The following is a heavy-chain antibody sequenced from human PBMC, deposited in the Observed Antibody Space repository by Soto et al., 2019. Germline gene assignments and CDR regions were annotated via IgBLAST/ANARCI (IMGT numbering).Heavy chain of an antibody. D-gene: IGHD3-22*01. CDR1: GGSVSSGSNN. J-gene: IGHJ4*02. CDR3: ASGTYYDSSGYDY. Sequence: QVQLQESAPGLGKPSETLSLTCPVSGGSVSSGSNNGGGIRQPPGKGLEWIGYIYYSGSTNYNPSLKSRVTISVDTSKNQFSLKLSSVTAADTAVYYCASGTYYDSSGYDYWGQGTLVTVSS. CDR2: IYYSGST. V-gene: IGHV4-61*01.